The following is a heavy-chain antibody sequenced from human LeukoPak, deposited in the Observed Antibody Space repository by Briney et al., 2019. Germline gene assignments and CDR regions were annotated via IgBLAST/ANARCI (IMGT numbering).Heavy chain of an antibody. Sequence: GGSLRLSCAASGFTFSSYWMHWVRQVQGKGLVWVSRITSDGSSTNYADSVKGRFTISRDNAENTLYLQMNSLRAEDTGVYYCAPQQAYSPYNWFDPWGQGTLVTVSS. CDR1: GFTFSSYW. J-gene: IGHJ5*02. CDR2: ITSDGSST. D-gene: IGHD5-12*01. CDR3: APQQAYSPYNWFDP. V-gene: IGHV3-74*01.